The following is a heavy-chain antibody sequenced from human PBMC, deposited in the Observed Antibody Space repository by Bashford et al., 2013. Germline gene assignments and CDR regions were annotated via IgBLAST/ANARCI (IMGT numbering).Heavy chain of an antibody. Sequence: VRQAPGKGLVWVSRIDVDGGITVYADSVKGRFTISRDNAKNTLYLQMNSLRVEDTAVYYCVRDRPHNWFDPWGQGTLVTVSS. J-gene: IGHJ5*02. CDR3: VRDRPHNWFDP. D-gene: IGHD6-6*01. CDR2: IDVDGGIT. V-gene: IGHV3-74*01.